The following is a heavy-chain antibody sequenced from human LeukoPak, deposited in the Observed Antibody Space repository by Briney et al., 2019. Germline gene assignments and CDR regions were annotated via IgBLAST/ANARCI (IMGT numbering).Heavy chain of an antibody. CDR3: ARYPHYYGSGSITDDAFDI. J-gene: IGHJ3*02. CDR1: GGSISGYY. Sequence: PSETLSLTCTVSGGSISGYYWSWIRQPPGKGLEWNGYIYYSGSTNYNPSLKSRVTISVDTSKNQFSLKLSSVTAADTAVYYCARYPHYYGSGSITDDAFDIWGQGTMVTVSS. D-gene: IGHD3-10*01. CDR2: IYYSGST. V-gene: IGHV4-59*08.